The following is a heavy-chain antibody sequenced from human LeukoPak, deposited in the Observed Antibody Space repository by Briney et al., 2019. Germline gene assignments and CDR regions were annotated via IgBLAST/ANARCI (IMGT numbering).Heavy chain of an antibody. D-gene: IGHD6-19*01. Sequence: GGSLRLSCAASGFTFSSYGMHWVRQAPGKGLEWVAVISYDGSNKYYADSVKGRFTISRDNSKNTLYLQMNSLRAEDTAVYCCAKSIPAIAVAVSTRQWGQGTLVTVSS. CDR1: GFTFSSYG. CDR2: ISYDGSNK. V-gene: IGHV3-30*18. J-gene: IGHJ4*02. CDR3: AKSIPAIAVAVSTRQ.